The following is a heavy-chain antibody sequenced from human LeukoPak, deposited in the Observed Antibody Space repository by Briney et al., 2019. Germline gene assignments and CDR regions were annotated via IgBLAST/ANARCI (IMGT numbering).Heavy chain of an antibody. Sequence: GASVKVSCKASGYTFTSYGISWVRQAPGQGLEWMGWISAYNGNTNYAQKLQGRVTMTRDTSTSTVYMELSSLRSEDTAVYYCARATVTASYDYWGQGTLVTVSS. CDR2: ISAYNGNT. CDR1: GYTFTSYG. D-gene: IGHD4-17*01. J-gene: IGHJ4*02. V-gene: IGHV1-18*01. CDR3: ARATVTASYDY.